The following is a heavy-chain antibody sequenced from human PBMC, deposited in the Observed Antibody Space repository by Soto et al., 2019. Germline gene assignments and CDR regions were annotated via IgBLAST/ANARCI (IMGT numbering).Heavy chain of an antibody. CDR3: ARVHGSRDGVYDPAAVD. D-gene: IGHD5-12*01. V-gene: IGHV1-18*01. Sequence: QVQLVQSGPEVKKPGASVRVSCKASGSTFINFGFSWVRQAPGQGLAWLGWISASNGNTYYAQKFQGRITLTTHTPTTTAYMDLRTLTSDDTAVYFCARVHGSRDGVYDPAAVDWGQGTLVTVSS. J-gene: IGHJ4*02. CDR1: GSTFINFG. CDR2: ISASNGNT.